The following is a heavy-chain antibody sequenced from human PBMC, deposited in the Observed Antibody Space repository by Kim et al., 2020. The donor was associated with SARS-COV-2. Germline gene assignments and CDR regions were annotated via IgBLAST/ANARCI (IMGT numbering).Heavy chain of an antibody. CDR1: GFTFSHYI. J-gene: IGHJ4*02. CDR3: ARDPVAGDPDYFDY. CDR2: MSADGSIK. Sequence: GGSLRLSCSASGFTFSHYIIHWVRQAPGKGPEWVAVMSADGSIKSYGDSVKGRFTISRDNSKNTLFLEMNSLTPEDTAVYYCARDPVAGDPDYFDYWGQGTLVTVSS. V-gene: IGHV3-30-3*01. D-gene: IGHD3-16*01.